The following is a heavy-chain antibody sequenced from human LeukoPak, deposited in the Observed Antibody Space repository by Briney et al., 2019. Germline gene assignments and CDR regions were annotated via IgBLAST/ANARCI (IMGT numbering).Heavy chain of an antibody. V-gene: IGHV4-31*03. CDR3: VSTVVTGSSFDY. D-gene: IGHD4-23*01. CDR1: GGSISSRGYY. J-gene: IGHJ4*02. CDR2: IYYSGST. Sequence: PSQTLSLTCTVSGGSISSRGYYWSWIRQHPGKGLEWIGYIYYSGSTYYNPSLKSRVTISVDTSKNQFSLKLSSVTAADTAVYYCVSTVVTGSSFDYWGQGTLVTVSS.